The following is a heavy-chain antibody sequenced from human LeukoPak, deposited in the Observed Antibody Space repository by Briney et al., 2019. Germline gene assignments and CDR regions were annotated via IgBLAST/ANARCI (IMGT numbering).Heavy chain of an antibody. Sequence: SKTLSLTCTVSGGSISSYYWSWIRQPPGKGLEWIGYIYYSGSTNYNPSLKSRVTISVDTSKNQFSLKLSSVTAADTAVYYCARGSTAPFDYWGQGTLVTVSS. D-gene: IGHD4-17*01. J-gene: IGHJ4*02. CDR1: GGSISSYY. CDR2: IYYSGST. V-gene: IGHV4-59*01. CDR3: ARGSTAPFDY.